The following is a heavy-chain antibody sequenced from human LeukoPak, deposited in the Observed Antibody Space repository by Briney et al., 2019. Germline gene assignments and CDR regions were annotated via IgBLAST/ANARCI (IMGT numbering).Heavy chain of an antibody. V-gene: IGHV3-23*01. CDR3: AKRDCHGGDSYFDY. Sequence: GGSLRLSCAASGFSFSNHAMSWVRQAPGKGLEWVSSISDTGGGTYYADSVKGRFTISRDNSKNTLFLQMNSLRAEDSAIYYCAKRDCHGGDSYFDYWGQGTLVTVSS. J-gene: IGHJ4*02. CDR1: GFSFSNHA. CDR2: ISDTGGGT. D-gene: IGHD2-21*02.